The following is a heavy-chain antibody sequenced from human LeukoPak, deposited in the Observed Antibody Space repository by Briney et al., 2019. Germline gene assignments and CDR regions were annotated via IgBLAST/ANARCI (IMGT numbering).Heavy chain of an antibody. Sequence: GGSLRLSCAASGFTFDDYAMHWVRQAPGKGLEWVSLISWDGGSTYYADSVKGRFTISRDNSKNSLYLQMNSLRAEDTALYYCANEGHSGYDGYWGQGTLVTVPS. D-gene: IGHD5-12*01. CDR2: ISWDGGST. J-gene: IGHJ4*02. V-gene: IGHV3-43D*04. CDR3: ANEGHSGYDGY. CDR1: GFTFDDYA.